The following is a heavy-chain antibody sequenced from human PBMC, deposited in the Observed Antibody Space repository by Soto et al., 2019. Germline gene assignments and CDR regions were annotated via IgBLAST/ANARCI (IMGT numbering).Heavy chain of an antibody. Sequence: SETLSLTCTVSGGSISSGDYYWSWIRQPPGKGLEWIGYIYYSGSTYYNPSLKSRVTISVDTSKNQFSLKLSSVTAADTAVYYCARQQTYYYDSSGYLWGYYFDYWGQGTLVTVSS. V-gene: IGHV4-30-4*01. CDR1: GGSISSGDYY. J-gene: IGHJ4*02. CDR3: ARQQTYYYDSSGYLWGYYFDY. CDR2: IYYSGST. D-gene: IGHD3-22*01.